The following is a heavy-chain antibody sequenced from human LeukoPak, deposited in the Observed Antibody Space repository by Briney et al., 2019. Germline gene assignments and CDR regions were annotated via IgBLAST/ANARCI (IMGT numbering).Heavy chain of an antibody. J-gene: IGHJ6*03. Sequence: SVKVSCKASGGTFSSYAISWVRQAPGQGLEWMGGIIPIFGTANYAQKFQGRVTITADESTSTAYMELSSLRSEDTAVYYCARGPAGYCSSTSCYTGGYYYMDVWGKGTTVTVSS. CDR3: ARGPAGYCSSTSCYTGGYYYMDV. V-gene: IGHV1-69*13. CDR2: IIPIFGTA. D-gene: IGHD2-2*02. CDR1: GGTFSSYA.